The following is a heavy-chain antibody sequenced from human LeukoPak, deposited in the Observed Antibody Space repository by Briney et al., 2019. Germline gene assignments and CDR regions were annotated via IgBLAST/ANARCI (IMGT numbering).Heavy chain of an antibody. CDR3: ARDRYNMDV. V-gene: IGHV3-11*01. Sequence: GGSLRLSCAASGFTFSEYYMTWIRQAPGKGLEWISYISSGAHTIYYADSVKGRFTISRDNAKNSLYLQMNSLRVEDTAVYYCARDRYNMDVWGQGTMVSVS. D-gene: IGHD5-24*01. J-gene: IGHJ6*02. CDR1: GFTFSEYY. CDR2: ISSGAHTI.